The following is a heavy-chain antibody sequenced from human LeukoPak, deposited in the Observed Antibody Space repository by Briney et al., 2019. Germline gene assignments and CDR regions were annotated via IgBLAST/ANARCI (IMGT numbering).Heavy chain of an antibody. CDR1: GYTFTSYD. D-gene: IGHD5-24*01. V-gene: IGHV1-8*01. J-gene: IGHJ4*02. CDR3: ARGEMATTSFDY. CDR2: MNPNSGNT. Sequence: ASVKVSCKASGYTFTSYDINWVRQATGRGLEWMGWMNPNSGNTGYAQKFQGRVTMTRNTSISTAYMELSSLRSEDTAVYYCARGEMATTSFDYWGQGTLVTVSS.